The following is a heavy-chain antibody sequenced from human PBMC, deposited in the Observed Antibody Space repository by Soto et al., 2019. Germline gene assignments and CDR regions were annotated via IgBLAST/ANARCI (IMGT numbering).Heavy chain of an antibody. D-gene: IGHD6-19*01. V-gene: IGHV3-9*01. Sequence: EVQLVESGGGLVQPGRSLRLSCAASGFTFDDYAMHWVQQAPGKGLEWVSGISWNSGSIGYADSVKGRFTISRDNAKNPLYLQMNSRRAEDTALYYWAKDRSGWRTRTVDYWGQGTLVTVSS. CDR3: AKDRSGWRTRTVDY. CDR1: GFTFDDYA. CDR2: ISWNSGSI. J-gene: IGHJ4*02.